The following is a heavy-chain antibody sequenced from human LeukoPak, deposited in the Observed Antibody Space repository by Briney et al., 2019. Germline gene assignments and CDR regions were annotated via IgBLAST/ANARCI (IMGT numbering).Heavy chain of an antibody. Sequence: KSSETLSLTCTVSGGSISSYYWGWIRQPPGKGLEWIGYIYYSGITNYNPSLKSRVTISVDTSKNQFSLKLSSVTAADTAVYYCARDSRSGDAFDIWSQGTMVTVSS. CDR3: ARDSRSGDAFDI. V-gene: IGHV4-59*01. CDR2: IYYSGIT. D-gene: IGHD1-26*01. CDR1: GGSISSYY. J-gene: IGHJ3*02.